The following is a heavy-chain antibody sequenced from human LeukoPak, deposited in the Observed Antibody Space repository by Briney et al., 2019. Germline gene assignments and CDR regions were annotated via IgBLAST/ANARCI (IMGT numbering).Heavy chain of an antibody. CDR2: IYYSGST. CDR1: GGSVSSGSYY. D-gene: IGHD6-13*01. J-gene: IGHJ6*02. V-gene: IGHV4-61*01. Sequence: PSETLSLTCTVSGGSVSSGSYYWSWIRQPPGKGLEWIGYIYYSGSTNYNPSLKSRVTISVDTSKNQFSLKLSSVTAADTAVYYCARDGSIVAAGYYYYYGMDVWGQGTTVTVSS. CDR3: ARDGSIVAAGYYYYYGMDV.